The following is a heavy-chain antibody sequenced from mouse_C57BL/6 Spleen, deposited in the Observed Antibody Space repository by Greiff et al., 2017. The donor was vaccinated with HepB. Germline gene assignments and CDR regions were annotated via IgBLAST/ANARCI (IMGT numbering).Heavy chain of an antibody. CDR1: GYTFTSYW. V-gene: IGHV1-59*01. CDR3: ARPVGFSWFAY. J-gene: IGHJ3*01. D-gene: IGHD1-2*01. Sequence: QVQLPGAELVRPGTSVKLSCKASGYTFTSYWMHWVKQRPGQGLEWIGVIDPSDSYTNYNQKFKGKATLTVDTSSSTAYMQLSSLTSEDSAVYYCARPVGFSWFAYWGQGTLVTVSA. CDR2: IDPSDSYT.